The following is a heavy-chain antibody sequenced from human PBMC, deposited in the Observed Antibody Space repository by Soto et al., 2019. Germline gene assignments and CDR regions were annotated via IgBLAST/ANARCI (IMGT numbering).Heavy chain of an antibody. D-gene: IGHD4-17*01. Sequence: HVQLVQSGAEVKEPGASVKVSCKSSGYTFSSYNINWVRQATGQGLEWMGWMNPNSGNTGYAQKFQGRVTMTRSTSISTAYMELSSLRSDDTAVYYCARAHNSGDVDYWGQGTLVTVSS. CDR3: ARAHNSGDVDY. J-gene: IGHJ4*02. CDR2: MNPNSGNT. CDR1: GYTFSSYN. V-gene: IGHV1-8*01.